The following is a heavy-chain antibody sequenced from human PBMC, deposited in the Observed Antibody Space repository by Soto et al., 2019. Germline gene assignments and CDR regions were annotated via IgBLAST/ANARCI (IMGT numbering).Heavy chain of an antibody. J-gene: IGHJ4*02. CDR1: GGSISSYY. D-gene: IGHD1-1*01. V-gene: IGHV4-59*01. CDR3: ARAGGLGGLERTFDY. CDR2: IYYSGST. Sequence: QVQLQESGPGLVKPSETLSLTCTVSGGSISSYYWSWIRQPPGKGLEWIGYIYYSGSTNYNPSLKSRVTISVDTSKNQFSLKLSSVTAADTAVYYCARAGGLGGLERTFDYWGQGTLVTVSS.